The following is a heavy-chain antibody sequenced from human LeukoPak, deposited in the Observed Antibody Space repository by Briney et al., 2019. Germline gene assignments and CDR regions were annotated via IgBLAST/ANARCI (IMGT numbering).Heavy chain of an antibody. V-gene: IGHV1-69*01. CDR3: ARNAYYYGSGSTIGNWGAHYYYGMDV. J-gene: IGHJ6*02. CDR2: IIPIFGTA. D-gene: IGHD3-10*01. Sequence: SVKVSCKASGGTFSSYAISWVRQAPGQGLEWMGGIIPIFGTANYAQKFQGRVTITADESTSTAYMELSSLRSEDTAVYYCARNAYYYGSGSTIGNWGAHYYYGMDVWGQGTTVTVSS. CDR1: GGTFSSYA.